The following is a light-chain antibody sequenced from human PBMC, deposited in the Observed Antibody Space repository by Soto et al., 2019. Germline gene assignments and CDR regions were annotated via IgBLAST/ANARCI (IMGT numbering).Light chain of an antibody. J-gene: IGKJ5*01. CDR1: QSVSSN. CDR2: GAS. CDR3: QQYYNWPPRIT. V-gene: IGKV3-15*01. Sequence: EVVLTHSPSTLSLSPGERSTLSCRASQSVSSNLAWYQQKPGQAPRLLIYGASTRATGIPARFSGSGSVTEFTLNISSLQSEDFAVYYCQQYYNWPPRITFGQGTRLEIK.